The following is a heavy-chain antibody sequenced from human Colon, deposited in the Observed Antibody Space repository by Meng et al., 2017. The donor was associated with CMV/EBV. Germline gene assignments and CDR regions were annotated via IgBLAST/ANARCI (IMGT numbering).Heavy chain of an antibody. CDR2: IYPGDSDT. D-gene: IGHD2-2*01. CDR3: ARLIGYCSSTSCYGGGGADY. Sequence: TSYWIGWVRQMPGKGLEWMGIIYPGDSDTRYSPSFQGQVTISADKSISTAYLQWSSLKASDTAMYYCARLIGYCSSTSCYGGGGADYWGQGTLVTVSS. J-gene: IGHJ4*02. V-gene: IGHV5-51*01. CDR1: TSYW.